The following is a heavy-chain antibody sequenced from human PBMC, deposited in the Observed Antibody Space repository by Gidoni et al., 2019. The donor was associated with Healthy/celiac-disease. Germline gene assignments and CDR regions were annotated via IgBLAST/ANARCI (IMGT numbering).Heavy chain of an antibody. V-gene: IGHV3-23*01. D-gene: IGHD3-10*01. CDR2: ISGSGGST. J-gene: IGHJ4*02. CDR1: GFTFSSYA. CDR3: ARPMVRGVMNFDY. Sequence: EVQLLESGGGLVQPGGSLRLSCAASGFTFSSYAMSWVRQAPGKGLEWVSAISGSGGSTYYADSVKGRFTISRDNSKNTLYLQMNSLRAEDTAVYYCARPMVRGVMNFDYWGQGTLVTVSS.